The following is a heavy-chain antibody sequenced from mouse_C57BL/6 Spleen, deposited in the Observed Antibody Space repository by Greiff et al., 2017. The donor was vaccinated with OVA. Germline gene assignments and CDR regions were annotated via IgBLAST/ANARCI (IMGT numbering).Heavy chain of an antibody. D-gene: IGHD1-1*01. J-gene: IGHJ2*01. CDR3: ARTNYCGSSYDYFDY. Sequence: QVQLQQPGAELVKPGASVKLSCKASGYTFTSYWMQWVKQRPGQGLEWIGEIDPSDSYTNYNQKFKGKATLTVDTSSSTAYMQLSSLTSEDSAVYYCARTNYCGSSYDYFDYWGQGTTLTVSS. CDR2: IDPSDSYT. CDR1: GYTFTSYW. V-gene: IGHV1-50*01.